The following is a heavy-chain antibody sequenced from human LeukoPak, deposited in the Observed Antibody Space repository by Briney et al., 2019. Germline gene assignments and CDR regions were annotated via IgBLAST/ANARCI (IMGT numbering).Heavy chain of an antibody. CDR2: ISSSGSTI. CDR3: ARDVVGRGYCTNGVCSYYYYGMDV. Sequence: GGSLRLSCAASGFTFSDYYMSWIRQAPGKGLEWVSYISSSGSTIYYADSVKGRFTISRDNAKNSLYLQMNSLRAEDTAVYYCARDVVGRGYCTNGVCSYYYYGMDVWGQGTTVTVSS. D-gene: IGHD2-8*01. CDR1: GFTFSDYY. J-gene: IGHJ6*02. V-gene: IGHV3-11*01.